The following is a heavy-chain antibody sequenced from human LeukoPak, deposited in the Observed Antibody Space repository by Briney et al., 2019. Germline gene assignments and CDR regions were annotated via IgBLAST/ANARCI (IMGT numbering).Heavy chain of an antibody. J-gene: IGHJ4*02. V-gene: IGHV4-59*01. Sequence: PSETLSLTCTVSGGSISSYYWSWIRQPPGKGLEWIGYIYYSGSTNYNPSLKSRVTISVDTSKNQFSLKLSSVTAADTAVYYCAGGNWYFDYWGQRTLVTVSS. CDR2: IYYSGST. D-gene: IGHD1-1*01. CDR1: GGSISSYY. CDR3: AGGNWYFDY.